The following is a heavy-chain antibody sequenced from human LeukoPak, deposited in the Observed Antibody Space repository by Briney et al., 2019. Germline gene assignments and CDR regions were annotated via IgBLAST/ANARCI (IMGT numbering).Heavy chain of an antibody. CDR3: ARTWLYTAMVMDDY. CDR2: INPNSGGT. J-gene: IGHJ4*02. D-gene: IGHD5-18*01. Sequence: ASVKVSCKASGYTFTGYYMHWVRQAPGQGLEWMGRINPNSGGTNYAQKLQGRVTMTTDTSTSTAYMELRSLRSDDTAVYYCARTWLYTAMVMDDYWGQGTLVTVSS. V-gene: IGHV1-2*06. CDR1: GYTFTGYY.